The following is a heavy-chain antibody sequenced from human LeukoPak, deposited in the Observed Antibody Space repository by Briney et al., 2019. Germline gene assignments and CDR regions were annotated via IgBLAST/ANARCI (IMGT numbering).Heavy chain of an antibody. V-gene: IGHV1-18*04. D-gene: IGHD3-9*01. Sequence: GASVKVSCKASGYTFTDYYMHWVRQAPGQGLEWMGWISAYNGNTNYAQKLQGRVTMTTDTSTSTAYMELRSLRSDDTAVYYCARRMNYDILTGYYDGDYFDYWGQGTLVTVSS. CDR2: ISAYNGNT. J-gene: IGHJ4*02. CDR1: GYTFTDYY. CDR3: ARRMNYDILTGYYDGDYFDY.